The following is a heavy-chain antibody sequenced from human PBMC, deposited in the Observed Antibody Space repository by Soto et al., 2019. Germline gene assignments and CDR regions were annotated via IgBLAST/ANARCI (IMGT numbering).Heavy chain of an antibody. CDR2: IYSGGST. J-gene: IGHJ4*02. CDR1: GFTVSSNY. Sequence: EVQLVESGGGLVQPGGSLRLSCAASGFTVSSNYMSSVRQAPGKGLEWVSVIYSGGSTYYADSVNGRFTISRDNSKNAQYLQMTSLRAQDTAVYYCARDRGYYESSVYYYLGQGTLVTVSS. V-gene: IGHV3-66*01. D-gene: IGHD3-22*01. CDR3: ARDRGYYESSVYYY.